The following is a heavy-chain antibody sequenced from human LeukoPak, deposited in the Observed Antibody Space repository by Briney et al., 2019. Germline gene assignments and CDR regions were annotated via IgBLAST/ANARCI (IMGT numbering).Heavy chain of an antibody. CDR2: INHDGSST. V-gene: IGHV3-74*01. Sequence: GGSLRLSCAASGFTSTNYWMHWVRQVPRKGLVWVSHINHDGSSTNYADSVKGRFTISRDNAKNTLYLQMNSLTAEDTAVYYCARDLGYNSASWGQGTLVTVSS. J-gene: IGHJ5*02. CDR1: GFTSTNYW. D-gene: IGHD5-18*01. CDR3: ARDLGYNSAS.